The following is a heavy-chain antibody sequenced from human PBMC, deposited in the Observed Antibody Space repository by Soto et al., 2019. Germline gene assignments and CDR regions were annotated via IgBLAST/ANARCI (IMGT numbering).Heavy chain of an antibody. CDR2: IKTRAAGGTT. CDR1: AFTFTDVW. J-gene: IGHJ4*02. V-gene: IGHV3-15*07. Sequence: PGGSLRLSCAASAFTFTDVWMNWVRQAPGKGLEWVGRIKTRAAGGTTDYAAPVKGRFTISRDDSKNTLYLQMNSLKTDDTAVYYCATDPIPFSGWGQGTLVTVSS. CDR3: ATDPIPFSG.